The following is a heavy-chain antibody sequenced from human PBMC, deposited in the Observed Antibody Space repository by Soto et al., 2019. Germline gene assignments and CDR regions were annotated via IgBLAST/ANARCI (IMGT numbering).Heavy chain of an antibody. Sequence: QVQLVQSGAEVRQPASSVKVSCKTSGATFSSYAITWVRPAPGQGLEWMGGIVPTVDTSTYAQKFQGRVTITADKFTNTVYMELSSLRSDDTAVYYCVRVVAIPGYPDNWGQGTLVTVSS. J-gene: IGHJ4*02. CDR2: IVPTVDTS. D-gene: IGHD5-12*01. V-gene: IGHV1-69*14. CDR1: GATFSSYA. CDR3: VRVVAIPGYPDN.